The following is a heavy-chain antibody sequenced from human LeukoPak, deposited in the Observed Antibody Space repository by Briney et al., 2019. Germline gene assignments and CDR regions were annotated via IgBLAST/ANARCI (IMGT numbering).Heavy chain of an antibody. Sequence: GRSLRLSCAASGFTFSSYGMHWVRQAPGKGLEWVAVISYDGSNKYYADSVKGRFTISRDNSKNTLYLRMNSLRAEDTAVYYCASGVVPAAIRSAFDIWGQGTMVTVSS. CDR3: ASGVVPAAIRSAFDI. CDR1: GFTFSSYG. D-gene: IGHD2-2*02. V-gene: IGHV3-30*03. J-gene: IGHJ3*02. CDR2: ISYDGSNK.